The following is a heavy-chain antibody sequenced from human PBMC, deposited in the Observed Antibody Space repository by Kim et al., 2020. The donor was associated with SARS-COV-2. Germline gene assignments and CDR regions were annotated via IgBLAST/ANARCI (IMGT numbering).Heavy chain of an antibody. Sequence: TRYRPSFQGQVTISADKSNCTAYMKWSSLKASDTAMYYCARHSGWNGFDYWGQGTLVTVSS. CDR2: T. J-gene: IGHJ4*02. CDR3: ARHSGWNGFDY. D-gene: IGHD1-1*01. V-gene: IGHV5-51*01.